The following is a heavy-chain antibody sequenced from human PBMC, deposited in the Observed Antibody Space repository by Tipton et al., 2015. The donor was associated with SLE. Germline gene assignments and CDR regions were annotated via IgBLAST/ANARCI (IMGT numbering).Heavy chain of an antibody. CDR3: ARYPPSSAL. J-gene: IGHJ4*02. V-gene: IGHV1-18*01. Sequence: QVQLVQSGPEVKKPGASVKVSCKASGYSFSPYGISWVRQAPGQGLEWMGWISGYSGATHYAQTFSDRVTMTRDTSTNTAYMELRSLKSDDTAVYFCARYPPSSALWGQGTLVTVSS. D-gene: IGHD6-19*01. CDR1: GYSFSPYG. CDR2: ISGYSGAT.